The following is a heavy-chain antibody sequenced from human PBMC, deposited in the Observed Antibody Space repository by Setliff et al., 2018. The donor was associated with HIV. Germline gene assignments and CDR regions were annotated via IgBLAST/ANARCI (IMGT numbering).Heavy chain of an antibody. Sequence: SETLSLTCAVSGGSISSSSYYWGWIRQPPGKGLEWIGYISYSGTPTYNPSLNSRVTISLDTSMNHFSLKMIFVTAADTAVYYCASSTRKSFDFWSDSHTTYPPYYFDYWGQGNLVTVSS. V-gene: IGHV4-39*07. CDR3: ASSTRKSFDFWSDSHTTYPPYYFDY. J-gene: IGHJ4*01. CDR1: GGSISSSSYY. CDR2: ISYSGTP. D-gene: IGHD3-3*01.